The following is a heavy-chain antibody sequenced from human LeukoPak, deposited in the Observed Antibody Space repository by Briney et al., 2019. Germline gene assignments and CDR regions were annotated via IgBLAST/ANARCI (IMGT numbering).Heavy chain of an antibody. CDR2: IRYDGSNK. CDR1: VFTFSSYG. CDR3: AKALMATTYYFDY. Sequence: GGSLRLSCAASVFTFSSYGMHWVRQAPGKGLEWVAFIRYDGSNKYYADSVKGRFTISRDNSKNTLYLQMNSLRAEDTPVYYCAKALMATTYYFDYWGQGTLVTVSS. J-gene: IGHJ4*02. D-gene: IGHD5-24*01. V-gene: IGHV3-30*02.